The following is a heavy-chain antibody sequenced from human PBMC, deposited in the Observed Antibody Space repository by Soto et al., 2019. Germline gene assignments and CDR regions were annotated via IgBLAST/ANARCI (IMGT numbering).Heavy chain of an antibody. V-gene: IGHV2-70*12. CDR3: ARVVAAGAYYYYGMDV. J-gene: IGHJ6*02. Sequence: ESGPTLVNPTQTLTLTCAFSGFSLSSTGMCVSWIRQPPGRALEWLALIDWADDKYYSTSLKTRLTISKDASINQVVLTMADMDPADTAIYYCARVVAAGAYYYYGMDVWAQGPRSPSP. CDR2: IDWADDK. D-gene: IGHD2-2*01. CDR1: GFSLSSTGMC.